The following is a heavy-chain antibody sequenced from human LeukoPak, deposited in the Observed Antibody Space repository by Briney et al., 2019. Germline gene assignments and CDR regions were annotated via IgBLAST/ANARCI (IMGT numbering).Heavy chain of an antibody. V-gene: IGHV1-18*01. CDR2: ISGYNGNT. Sequence: ASMKVSCKASGYTFTSYGITWVRQAPGQGLEWMGWISGYNGNTNYAQKFQGRVTMITDTSTSTVYMELRSLRSDDTAVYYCARTGLGYSYGFPSDVGDHLSIDYWGQGTLVTVSS. CDR1: GYTFTSYG. J-gene: IGHJ4*02. CDR3: ARTGLGYSYGFPSDVGDHLSIDY. D-gene: IGHD5-18*01.